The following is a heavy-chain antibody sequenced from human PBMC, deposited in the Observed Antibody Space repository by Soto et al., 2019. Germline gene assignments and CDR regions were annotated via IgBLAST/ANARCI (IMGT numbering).Heavy chain of an antibody. D-gene: IGHD1-1*01. CDR3: ARLEYGTILRRGYGMDV. V-gene: IGHV5-51*01. CDR2: IYPGDSDT. J-gene: IGHJ6*02. CDR1: GYSFTSYW. Sequence: PGESLKISCKGSGYSFTSYWIGWVRQMPGKGLEWMGIIYPGDSDTRYSPSFQGQVTISADKSISTAYLQWSSLKASDTAMYYCARLEYGTILRRGYGMDVWGQGTTVTVSS.